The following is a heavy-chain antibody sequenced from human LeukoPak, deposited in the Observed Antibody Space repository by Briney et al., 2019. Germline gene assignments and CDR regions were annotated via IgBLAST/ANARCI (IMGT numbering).Heavy chain of an antibody. CDR2: IYYSGST. V-gene: IGHV4-59*01. Sequence: PSETLSLTCTVSGGSISSYYWSWIRQPPGKGLEWIGYIYYSGSTNYNPSLKSRVTISVDTSKNQFSLKLSSVTAADTAVYYCARESITMVRGTDGMDVWGQGTTVTVSS. J-gene: IGHJ6*02. CDR3: ARESITMVRGTDGMDV. D-gene: IGHD3-10*01. CDR1: GGSISSYY.